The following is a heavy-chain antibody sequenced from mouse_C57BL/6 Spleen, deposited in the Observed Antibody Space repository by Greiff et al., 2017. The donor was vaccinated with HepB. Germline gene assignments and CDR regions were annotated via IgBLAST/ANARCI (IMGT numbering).Heavy chain of an antibody. CDR1: GYTFTSYW. CDR2: IDPSDSYT. Sequence: QVQLQQPGAELVKPGASVKLSCKASGYTFTSYWMQWVKQRPGQGLEWIGEIDPSDSYTNYNQKFKGKATLTVDTSSSTAYMQISSLTSEDSAVYYCARYDGYYFDYWGQGTTLTVSS. D-gene: IGHD2-3*01. V-gene: IGHV1-50*01. J-gene: IGHJ2*01. CDR3: ARYDGYYFDY.